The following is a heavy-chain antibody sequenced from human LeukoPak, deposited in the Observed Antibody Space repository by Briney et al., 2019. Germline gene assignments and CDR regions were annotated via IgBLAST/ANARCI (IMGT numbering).Heavy chain of an antibody. J-gene: IGHJ5*02. CDR2: ISGSGGST. CDR3: ANHPRSSWYPLNWFDP. D-gene: IGHD6-13*01. V-gene: IGHV3-23*01. CDR1: GFTFSSYG. Sequence: GGSLRLSCVASGFTFSSYGMSWVSQAPGKGLECVSAISGSGGSTYYADSVKGRFTISRDNSKNTLYLQMNSLRAEDTAVYYCANHPRSSWYPLNWFDPWAQGTLVTVSS.